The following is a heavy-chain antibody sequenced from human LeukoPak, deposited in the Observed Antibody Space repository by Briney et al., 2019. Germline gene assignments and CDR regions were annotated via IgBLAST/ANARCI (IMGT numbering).Heavy chain of an antibody. J-gene: IGHJ3*02. CDR2: ISTSWGP. CDR1: GESITSSSYY. Sequence: SQTLSLTCTVSGESITSSSYYWSWIRQPAGKGLEWIGRISTSWGPNYNPSLKSRVTISVDTSKNQFSLKLSSVTAADTAVYYCARVDTYYDFWSGTRRNYAFDIWGQGTMVTVSS. V-gene: IGHV4-61*02. CDR3: ARVDTYYDFWSGTRRNYAFDI. D-gene: IGHD3-3*01.